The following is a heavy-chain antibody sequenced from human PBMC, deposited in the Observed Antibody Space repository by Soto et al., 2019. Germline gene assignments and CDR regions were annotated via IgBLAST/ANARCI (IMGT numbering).Heavy chain of an antibody. CDR1: GYTFTNYG. D-gene: IGHD4-17*01. CDR3: ARGRDYGDFYFDY. J-gene: IGHJ4*02. CDR2: ISPYNGNT. Sequence: ASVKVSCKASGYTFTNYGINWVRQAPGLGLEWVGWISPYNGNTQNVEKLQGRVTMTTDTSTSTAYMELRSLRSDDTAVYYCARGRDYGDFYFDYWGQGTLVTVSS. V-gene: IGHV1-18*01.